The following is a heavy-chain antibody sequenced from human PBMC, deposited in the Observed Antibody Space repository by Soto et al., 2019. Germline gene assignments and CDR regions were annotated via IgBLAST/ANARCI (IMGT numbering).Heavy chain of an antibody. Sequence: LSLTCTVSGGSISSYYWIWIRQPAGKGLEWIGRIYTSGSTNYNPSLKSRVTMSVDTSKNRFSLKLSSVTAADTAVYYCARACSSNSCYDVFDYWGQGTLVTVSS. D-gene: IGHD2-2*01. CDR1: GGSISSYY. J-gene: IGHJ4*02. V-gene: IGHV4-4*07. CDR3: ARACSSNSCYDVFDY. CDR2: IYTSGST.